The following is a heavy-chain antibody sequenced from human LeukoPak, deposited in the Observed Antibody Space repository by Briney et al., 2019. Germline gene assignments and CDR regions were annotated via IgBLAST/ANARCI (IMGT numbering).Heavy chain of an antibody. CDR3: ARDPVINSGYDWDS. Sequence: GGSLRLSCSASGFTFSDYTMSWIRQAPGKGLECICISTIASDGSIYYAESVKGRFTIARDNAKNSLYLQMNSLRAEDTAVYYCARDPVINSGYDWDSWGQGIQVTVSS. CDR2: TIASDGSI. V-gene: IGHV3-11*01. CDR1: GFTFSDYT. J-gene: IGHJ4*02. D-gene: IGHD5-12*01.